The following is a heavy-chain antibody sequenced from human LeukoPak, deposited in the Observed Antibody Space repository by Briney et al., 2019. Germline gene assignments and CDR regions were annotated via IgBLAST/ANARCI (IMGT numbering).Heavy chain of an antibody. CDR3: AIRTYYYDSSGSLFDY. J-gene: IGHJ4*02. CDR2: IYYSEST. Sequence: SETLSLTCTVSGGSISSSSYYWGWIRQPPGKGLEWIGSIYYSESTYYNPSLKSRVTMSVDPYKNQFSLKLSSVTAADTTVYYCAIRTYYYDSSGSLFDYWGQGTLVTVSS. V-gene: IGHV4-39*01. D-gene: IGHD3-22*01. CDR1: GGSISSSSYY.